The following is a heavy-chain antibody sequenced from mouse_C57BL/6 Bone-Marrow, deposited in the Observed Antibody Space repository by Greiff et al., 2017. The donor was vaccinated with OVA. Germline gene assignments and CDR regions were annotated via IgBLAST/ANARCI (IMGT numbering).Heavy chain of an antibody. V-gene: IGHV14-4*01. CDR2: IDPANGDT. Sequence: VQLQQSGAELVRPGASVKLSCTASGFNIKNDYMHWVKQRPEQGLEWIGRIDPANGDTKYASKFQGKATITADTSSNTADLQLSSLTSEDTADYYCTILLTTVVPYCHAVDYWGQGTTVTVSS. J-gene: IGHJ4*01. CDR1: GFNIKNDY. CDR3: TILLTTVVPYCHAVDY. D-gene: IGHD1-1*01.